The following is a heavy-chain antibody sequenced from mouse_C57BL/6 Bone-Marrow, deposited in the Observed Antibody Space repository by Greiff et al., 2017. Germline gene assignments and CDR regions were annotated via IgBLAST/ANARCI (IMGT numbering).Heavy chain of an antibody. CDR2: INPNNGGT. D-gene: IGHD1-1*01. CDR1: GYTFTDYN. Sequence: EVQLQESGPELVKPGASVKIPCKASGYTFTDYNMDWVKQSHGKSLEWIGDINPNNGGTIYNQKFKGKATLTVDKSSSTAYMELRSLTSEDTAVYYCARDGSSYWYFDVWGTGTTVTVSS. J-gene: IGHJ1*03. CDR3: ARDGSSYWYFDV. V-gene: IGHV1-18*01.